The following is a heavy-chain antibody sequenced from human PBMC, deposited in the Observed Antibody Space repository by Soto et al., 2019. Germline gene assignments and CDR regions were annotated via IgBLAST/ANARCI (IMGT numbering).Heavy chain of an antibody. CDR2: INHSGST. Sequence: SDTLSLTCAVYGGSFSGYYWSWIRQPPGKGLEWIGEINHSGSTNYNPSLKSRVTISVDTSKNQFSLKLSSVTAADTAVYYCARDRKTYYDFWSGYSGYYYGMDVWGQGTTVTVSS. V-gene: IGHV4-34*01. J-gene: IGHJ6*02. CDR1: GGSFSGYY. CDR3: ARDRKTYYDFWSGYSGYYYGMDV. D-gene: IGHD3-3*01.